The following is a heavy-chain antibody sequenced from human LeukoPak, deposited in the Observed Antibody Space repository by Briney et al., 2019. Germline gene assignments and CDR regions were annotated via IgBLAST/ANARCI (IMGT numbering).Heavy chain of an antibody. J-gene: IGHJ6*03. D-gene: IGHD5-18*01. Sequence: SETLSLTCTVSGGSISSGDYYWSWIRQPPGKGLEWIGEINHSGSTNYNPSLKSRVTISVDTSKNQFSLKLSSVTAADTAVYYCATITAMVMWNYYYYYMDVWGKGTTVTVSS. CDR2: INHSGST. V-gene: IGHV4-39*07. CDR3: ATITAMVMWNYYYYYMDV. CDR1: GGSISSGDYY.